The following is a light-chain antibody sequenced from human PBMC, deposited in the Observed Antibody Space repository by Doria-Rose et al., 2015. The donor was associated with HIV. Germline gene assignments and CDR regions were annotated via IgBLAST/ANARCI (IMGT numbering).Light chain of an antibody. V-gene: IGLV2-23*02. Sequence: QSALIQPASVSGSPGQSITISCTGTSSDVWSYNLVSWYQQYPSQAPKLMIFEVSKRPSGISNRFSGSKSGNTASLTISGLQAEDEADYYCYSYVGSSTVVFGGGTKLTVL. J-gene: IGLJ3*02. CDR2: EVS. CDR3: YSYVGSSTVV. CDR1: SSDVWSYNL.